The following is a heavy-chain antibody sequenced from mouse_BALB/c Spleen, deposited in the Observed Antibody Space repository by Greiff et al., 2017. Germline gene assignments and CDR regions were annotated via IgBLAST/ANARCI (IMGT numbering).Heavy chain of an antibody. Sequence: QVQLKQSGPGLVQPSQSLSITCTVSGFSLTSYGVHWVRQSPGKGLEWLGVIWSGGSTDYNAAFISRLSISKDNSKSQVFFKMNSLQANDTAIYYCARKDYDGRNYAMGYLGQGTSVTVSS. J-gene: IGHJ4*01. V-gene: IGHV2-2*02. CDR2: IWSGGST. CDR3: ARKDYDGRNYAMGY. CDR1: GFSLTSYG. D-gene: IGHD2-4*01.